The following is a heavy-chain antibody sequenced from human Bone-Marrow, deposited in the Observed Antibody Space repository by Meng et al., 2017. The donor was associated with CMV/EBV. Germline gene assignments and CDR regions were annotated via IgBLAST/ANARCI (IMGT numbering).Heavy chain of an antibody. D-gene: IGHD4-11*01. J-gene: IGHJ5*02. CDR2: IRGSGGST. CDR3: AKTLQGFSLWVDP. CDR1: GCTFSSYA. V-gene: IGHV3-23*01. Sequence: GESLKISCAASGCTFSSYAMSWVRQAPGKGLEWVSAIRGSGGSTYYADSVKGRFTISRDNSKNTLYLQLTSLRAEDTAVYFCAKTLQGFSLWVDPWGQGTLVTVSS.